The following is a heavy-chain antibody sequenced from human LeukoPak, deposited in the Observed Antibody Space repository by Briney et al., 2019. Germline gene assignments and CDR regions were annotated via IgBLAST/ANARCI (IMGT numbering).Heavy chain of an antibody. CDR1: GSTFSSYA. V-gene: IGHV3-30*04. CDR3: ARGATMVRGVIISPHSLDY. J-gene: IGHJ4*02. Sequence: QPGRSLRLSCAASGSTFSSYAMHWVRQAPGKGLEWVAVISYDGTNKFYADSVKGRFTISRDNSKNTLYLQMNSLRAEDTALYYCARGATMVRGVIISPHSLDYWGQGTLVTVSS. CDR2: ISYDGTNK. D-gene: IGHD3-10*01.